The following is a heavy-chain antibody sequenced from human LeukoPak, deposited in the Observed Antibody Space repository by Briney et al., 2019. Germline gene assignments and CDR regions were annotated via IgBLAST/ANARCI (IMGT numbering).Heavy chain of an antibody. Sequence: SETLSLTCTVSGGSISSYYWSWVRQPAGRGLEWIGRIYTSGNTNYNPSLKGRVTMSVDTSKNQFSLNLSSVTAADTAVYYCARGRGSSWYYFDYWGQGTLVTVSS. CDR3: ARGRGSSWYYFDY. V-gene: IGHV4-4*07. J-gene: IGHJ4*02. D-gene: IGHD6-13*01. CDR1: GGSISSYY. CDR2: IYTSGNT.